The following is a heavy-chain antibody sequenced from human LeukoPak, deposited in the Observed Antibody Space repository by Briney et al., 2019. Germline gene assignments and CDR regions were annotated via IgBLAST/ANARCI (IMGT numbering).Heavy chain of an antibody. CDR2: IRSKANSYAPAT. J-gene: IGHJ4*02. D-gene: IGHD6-19*01. CDR1: GFTFSGSA. CDR3: TRRFIAVAGTGPLDY. Sequence: PGGSLRLSCVASGFTFSGSAIHWVRQASGKGLGWVGRIRSKANSYAPATVYAASVKGRFTISREDSKNTAYLQMNSLKTEDTAVYYCTRRFIAVAGTGPLDYWGQGTLVTVSS. V-gene: IGHV3-73*01.